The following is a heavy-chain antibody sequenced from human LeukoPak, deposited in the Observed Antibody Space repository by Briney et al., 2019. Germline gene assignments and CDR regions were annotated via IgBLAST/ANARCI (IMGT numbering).Heavy chain of an antibody. CDR1: GFSFSNYA. V-gene: IGHV3-23*01. J-gene: IGHJ4*02. D-gene: IGHD4-17*01. CDR2: ISDSGAAT. CDR3: AKIAPWGAVTTTDGFDY. Sequence: GGSLRLSCAASGFSFSNYAMSWVRQAPGKGLEWVSSISDSGAATYYADSVKGRFTISRDNSKNTLYLHLNSLGAEDTAVYYCAKIAPWGAVTTTDGFDYWGQGTLVTVSS.